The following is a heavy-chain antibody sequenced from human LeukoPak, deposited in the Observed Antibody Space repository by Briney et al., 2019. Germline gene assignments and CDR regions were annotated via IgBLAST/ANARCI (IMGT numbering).Heavy chain of an antibody. Sequence: GASVKVSCKVSGYTLTELSMHWVRQAPGKGLEWMGGFDPEDGETIYAQKFQGRVTMTEDTSTDTAYMELSSLRPEDTAVYYCATEINDYRGYYYYGMAVGGQGPTVTVSS. CDR2: FDPEDGET. CDR3: ATEINDYRGYYYYGMAV. J-gene: IGHJ6*02. D-gene: IGHD1-1*01. CDR1: GYTLTELS. V-gene: IGHV1-24*01.